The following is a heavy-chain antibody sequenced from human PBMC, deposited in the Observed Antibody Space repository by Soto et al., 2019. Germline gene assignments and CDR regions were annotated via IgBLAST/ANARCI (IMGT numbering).Heavy chain of an antibody. V-gene: IGHV1-69*02. J-gene: IGHJ3*02. D-gene: IGHD3-16*02. CDR3: ARPHSSYDYIWGSYRAPDAFDI. CDR2: IIPILGIA. CDR1: GGTFSSYT. Sequence: GASVKVSCKASGGTFSSYTISWVRQAPGQGLEWMGRIIPILGIANYAQKFQGRVTITADKSTSTAYMELSSLRSEDTAVYYCARPHSSYDYIWGSYRAPDAFDIWGQGTMVTVSS.